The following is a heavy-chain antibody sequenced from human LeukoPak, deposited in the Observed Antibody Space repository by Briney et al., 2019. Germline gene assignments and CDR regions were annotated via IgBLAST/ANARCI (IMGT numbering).Heavy chain of an antibody. CDR2: MNPNSGNT. CDR1: GYTFTRYG. V-gene: IGHV1-8*01. CDR3: ARGVTGSYYEIDY. J-gene: IGHJ4*02. Sequence: GASVKVSCKASGYTFTRYGINWVRQATGQGLEWMGWMNPNSGNTGHAQKFQGRVTMTRDTSISTAYMELSSLRSEDTAVYYCARGVTGSYYEIDYWGQGTLVAVSS. D-gene: IGHD1-26*01.